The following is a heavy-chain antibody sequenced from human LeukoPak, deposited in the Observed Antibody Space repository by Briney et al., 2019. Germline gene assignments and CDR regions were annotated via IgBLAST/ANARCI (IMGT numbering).Heavy chain of an antibody. J-gene: IGHJ4*02. V-gene: IGHV4-61*02. D-gene: IGHD3-22*01. Sequence: SETLCLTCTVSGGSISSSSYYWSWIRQPAGKGLEWIGRIYTSGSTNYNPSLKSRVTISVDTSKNQFSLQLSSVTAADTAVYYCARSLSSGYYYFDYWGQGTLVTVSS. CDR1: GGSISSSSYY. CDR3: ARSLSSGYYYFDY. CDR2: IYTSGST.